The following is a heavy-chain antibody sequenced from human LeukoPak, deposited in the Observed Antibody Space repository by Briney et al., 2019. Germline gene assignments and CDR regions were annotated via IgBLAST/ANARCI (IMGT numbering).Heavy chain of an antibody. V-gene: IGHV3-23*01. CDR3: TTDSPPGYYDSSGYSTY. CDR2: ISGSGGST. CDR1: GFTFSSYA. D-gene: IGHD3-22*01. J-gene: IGHJ4*02. Sequence: GGSLRLSCAASGFTFSSYAMSWVRQAPGKGLEWVSAISGSGGSTYYADSVKGRFTISRDNSKNTLYLQMNSLRAEDTAVYYCTTDSPPGYYDSSGYSTYWGQGTLVTVSS.